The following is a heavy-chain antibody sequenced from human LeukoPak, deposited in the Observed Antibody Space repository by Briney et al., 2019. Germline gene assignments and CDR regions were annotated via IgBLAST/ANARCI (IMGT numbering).Heavy chain of an antibody. Sequence: SETLSLTSTVSGGSINSYYWSWIRQPAGKGLEWIGRIYSSGSTNYNPSLKSRVSMSVDTSKNQFPLKLTSVTAADTAVYYCARGGKATVVTMWGQGILVTVSS. CDR3: ARGGKATVVTM. J-gene: IGHJ4*02. CDR2: IYSSGST. CDR1: GGSINSYY. V-gene: IGHV4-4*07. D-gene: IGHD4-23*01.